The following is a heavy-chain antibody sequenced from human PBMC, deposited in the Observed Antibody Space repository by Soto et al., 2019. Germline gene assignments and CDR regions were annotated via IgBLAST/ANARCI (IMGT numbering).Heavy chain of an antibody. CDR3: ANDLYPSDTAMVSYYYGMDV. J-gene: IGHJ6*02. D-gene: IGHD5-18*01. CDR1: GGTFSSYA. CDR2: IIPIFGTA. V-gene: IGHV1-69*06. Sequence: GASVKVSCKASGGTFSSYAISWVRQAPGQGLEWMGGIIPIFGTANYAQKFQGRVTITADKSTSTAYMELSSLRSEDTAVYYCANDLYPSDTAMVSYYYGMDVWGQGTTVTVSS.